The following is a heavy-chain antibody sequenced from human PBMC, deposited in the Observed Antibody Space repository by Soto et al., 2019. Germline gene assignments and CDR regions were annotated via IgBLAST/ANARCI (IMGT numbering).Heavy chain of an antibody. V-gene: IGHV3-23*01. Sequence: GGSLRLSCAASGFTFSSYAMSWVRQAPGKGLEWVSVIIGSGGSTYYADSVKGLFTISRDNSKNSLYLQMNSLRAEDTAVYYCAKDHERVRATFFDYWGQGTLVTVSS. J-gene: IGHJ4*02. CDR3: AKDHERVRATFFDY. CDR1: GFTFSSYA. CDR2: IIGSGGST.